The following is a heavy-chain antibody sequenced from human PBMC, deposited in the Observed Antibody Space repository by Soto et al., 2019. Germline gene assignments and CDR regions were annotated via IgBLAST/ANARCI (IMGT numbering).Heavy chain of an antibody. V-gene: IGHV3-53*01. CDR2: IQTGGAT. CDR3: VGVLCDSGVVDF. D-gene: IGHD3-10*01. J-gene: IGHJ4*02. CDR1: GFTVSRYD. Sequence: QLVESGGGLFQAGGSTRLSCLASGFTVSRYDMAWVRQAPGKGLEWASIIQTGGATYYTDSAQGRFTISRDNSRNTVSLQMSSLRVEDTGVYSCVGVLCDSGVVDFWGQGSPITVS.